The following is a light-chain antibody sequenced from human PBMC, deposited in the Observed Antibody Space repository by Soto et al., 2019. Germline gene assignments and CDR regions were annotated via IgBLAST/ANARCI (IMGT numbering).Light chain of an antibody. Sequence: IQMTQSPSSLSASVGARVTITCRASQNIRTYLNWYQQKPGKAPSLLIYGASTLQSGVPSRFSGSGSATDFTLTITSLQPEDFATYYCQQSYTTPRTFGQGTKVEIK. J-gene: IGKJ1*01. CDR2: GAS. CDR3: QQSYTTPRT. V-gene: IGKV1-39*01. CDR1: QNIRTY.